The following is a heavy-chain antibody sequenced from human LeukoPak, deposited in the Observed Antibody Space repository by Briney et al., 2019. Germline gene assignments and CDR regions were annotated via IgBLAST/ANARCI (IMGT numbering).Heavy chain of an antibody. CDR2: INSDGRRA. Sequence: PGGSLRLSCAASGFTFSSYWMHWVRQTPGKGLMWVSRINSDGRRANYADSVKGRVTISREKDKKTLYLQMNSLRAEDTAVYYCASSTITATLDYWGQGTLVTVSS. V-gene: IGHV3-74*01. J-gene: IGHJ4*02. D-gene: IGHD5-24*01. CDR3: ASSTITATLDY. CDR1: GFTFSSYW.